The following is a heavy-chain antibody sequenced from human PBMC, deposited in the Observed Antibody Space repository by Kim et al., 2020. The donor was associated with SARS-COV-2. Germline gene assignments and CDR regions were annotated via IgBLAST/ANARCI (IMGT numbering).Heavy chain of an antibody. D-gene: IGHD4-4*01. J-gene: IGHJ4*02. CDR2: ISAGGGTI. CDR3: ARTQPQYHFDY. CDR1: GFTFKTFE. Sequence: GGSLRLSCAASGFTFKTFEMTWVRQAPGKGLEWVSYISAGGGTIYYADSVKGRFTISRDNAKNSLFLQMISLRAEDTAIYYCARTQPQYHFDYWGQGTLAT. V-gene: IGHV3-48*03.